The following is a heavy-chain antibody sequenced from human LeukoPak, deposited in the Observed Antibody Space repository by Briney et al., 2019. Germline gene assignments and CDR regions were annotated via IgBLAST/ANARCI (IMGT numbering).Heavy chain of an antibody. CDR3: ARNKGRYGSGRVHFDP. Sequence: SETLSPTCTVSGGSISYYYWSWIRQPPGKGLEWIGYIYYSGSTNYNPSLKSRVTISVDTSKNQLSLKLSSVTAADTAVYYCARNKGRYGSGRVHFDPWGQGTLVTVSS. J-gene: IGHJ5*02. CDR1: GGSISYYY. CDR2: IYYSGST. V-gene: IGHV4-59*08. D-gene: IGHD3-10*01.